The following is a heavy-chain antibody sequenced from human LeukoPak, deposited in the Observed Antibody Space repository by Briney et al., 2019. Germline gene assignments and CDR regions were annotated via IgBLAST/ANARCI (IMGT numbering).Heavy chain of an antibody. J-gene: IGHJ4*02. CDR3: ARLEWELSSHFDY. V-gene: IGHV4-34*01. CDR1: GGSFSGYY. Sequence: SETLSLTCAVYGGSFSGYYWSWIRQPPGKGLEWIGSIYYSGSTYYNPSLKSRVTISVDTPKNQFSLKLSSVTAADTAVYYCARLEWELSSHFDYWGQGTLVTVSS. CDR2: IYYSGST. D-gene: IGHD1-26*01.